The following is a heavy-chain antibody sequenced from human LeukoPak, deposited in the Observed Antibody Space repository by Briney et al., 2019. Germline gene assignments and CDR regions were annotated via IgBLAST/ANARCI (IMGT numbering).Heavy chain of an antibody. CDR1: AGSISRYY. V-gene: IGHV4-4*07. CDR3: ARGDGYKIFDY. CDR2: IYTSGST. J-gene: IGHJ4*02. D-gene: IGHD5-24*01. Sequence: PSETLSLTCTVAAGSISRYYWSWIRQPAGKVLEWIGRIYTSGSTNYNPSLKSRVTMSVDTSKNQFSLKLSSVTAADTAVYYCARGDGYKIFDYWGQGTLVTVSS.